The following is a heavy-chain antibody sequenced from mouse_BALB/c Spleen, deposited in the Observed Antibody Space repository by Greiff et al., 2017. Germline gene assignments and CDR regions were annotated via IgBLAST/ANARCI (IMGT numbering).Heavy chain of an antibody. CDR2: INPSTGYT. CDR1: GYTFTSYW. V-gene: IGHV1-7*01. Sequence: VQLQQSGAELAKPGASVKMSCKASGYTFTSYWMHWVKQRPGQGLEWIGYINPSTGYTEYNQKFKDKATLTADKSSSTAYMQLSSLTSEDSAVYYCARKTTVVATDAMDYWGQGTSVTVSS. J-gene: IGHJ4*01. D-gene: IGHD1-1*01. CDR3: ARKTTVVATDAMDY.